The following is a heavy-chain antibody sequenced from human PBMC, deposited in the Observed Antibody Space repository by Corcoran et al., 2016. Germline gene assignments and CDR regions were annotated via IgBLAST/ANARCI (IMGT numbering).Heavy chain of an antibody. CDR2: ISYDGSNK. D-gene: IGHD2-2*01. J-gene: IGHJ3*02. CDR1: GFTFSSYG. Sequence: QVQLVESGGGVVQPGRSLRLSCAASGFTFSSYGMHWVRQAPGKGLEWVAVISYDGSNKYYADSVKGRFTISRDNSKNTLYLQMNSLRAEDTAVYYCAKPTRFRVGALDIWGQGTMVTVSS. CDR3: AKPTRFRVGALDI. V-gene: IGHV3-30*18.